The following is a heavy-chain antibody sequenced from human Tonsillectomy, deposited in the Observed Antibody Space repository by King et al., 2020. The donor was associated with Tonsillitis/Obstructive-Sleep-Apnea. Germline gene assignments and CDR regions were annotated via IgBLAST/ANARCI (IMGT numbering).Heavy chain of an antibody. CDR3: ARSTAAFDI. Sequence: VQLQESGPGLVKPSETLSLTCTVSGGSISSYYWSWIRQPPGKGLEWIGYIYYSGGTNYNPSLKSRVTISVDTSKNQFSLKLSSVTAADTAVYYCARSTAAFDIWGQGTMVTVSS. D-gene: IGHD5-18*01. CDR1: GGSISSYY. J-gene: IGHJ3*02. CDR2: IYYSGGT. V-gene: IGHV4-59*08.